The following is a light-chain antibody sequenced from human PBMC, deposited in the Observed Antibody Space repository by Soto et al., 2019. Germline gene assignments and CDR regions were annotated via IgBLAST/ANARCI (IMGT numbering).Light chain of an antibody. CDR2: GGS. V-gene: IGKV3-20*01. CDR1: QSISADY. CDR3: QHYGSSVFT. Sequence: EIVLTQSPGTLSLSPGGRAALSCRARQSISADYLVWYQQKPGQAPRLLIYGGSSRATGIPDRFSGSGSGTDFTLTISRLAPEDVAVYYCQHYGSSVFTFGPGTKVDIK. J-gene: IGKJ3*01.